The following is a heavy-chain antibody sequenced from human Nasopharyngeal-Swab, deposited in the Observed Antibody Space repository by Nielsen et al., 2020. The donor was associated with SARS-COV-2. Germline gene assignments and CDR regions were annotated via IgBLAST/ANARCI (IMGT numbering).Heavy chain of an antibody. CDR1: GYTFTSYG. CDR2: ISAYNGNT. V-gene: IGHV1-18*01. D-gene: IGHD3-16*02. CDR3: ARDIMITFGGVIAYDAFDI. Sequence: ASVKVSCKASGYTFTSYGISWVRQDPAQGLEWMGWISAYNGNTNYAQKLQGRVTMTTDTSTSTAYMELRSLRSDDTAVYYCARDIMITFGGVIAYDAFDIWGQGTMVTVSS. J-gene: IGHJ3*02.